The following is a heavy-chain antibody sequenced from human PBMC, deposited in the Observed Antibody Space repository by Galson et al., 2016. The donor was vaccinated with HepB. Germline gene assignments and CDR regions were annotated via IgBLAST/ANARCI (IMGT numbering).Heavy chain of an antibody. CDR3: ATDPIVGVPDYFDY. V-gene: IGHV3-30-3*01. CDR2: TDGTNK. Sequence: SLRLSCAVSGFTFSNYAMHWVRQALGKGLEWVAVTDGTNKYYADSVKGRFTISRDDSKSTLYLQMDRLRAEDTAVYYCATDPIVGVPDYFDYWGQGTLVTVSS. D-gene: IGHD1-26*01. J-gene: IGHJ4*02. CDR1: GFTFSNYA.